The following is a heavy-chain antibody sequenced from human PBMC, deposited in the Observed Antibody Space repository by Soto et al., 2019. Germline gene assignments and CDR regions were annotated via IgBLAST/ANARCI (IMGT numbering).Heavy chain of an antibody. CDR1: GGSISSGGYS. D-gene: IGHD3-10*01. J-gene: IGHJ5*02. Sequence: QLQLQESGSGLVKPSQTLSLTCAVSGGSISSGGYSWSWIRQPPGKSLEWIGYIYHSGSTYYNPSLKSRVTLSVDRSKNQFALKLRSVTAADTAVYYCARAGSKVISGCLNWFDPWGQGTLVTVSS. V-gene: IGHV4-30-2*01. CDR3: ARAGSKVISGCLNWFDP. CDR2: IYHSGST.